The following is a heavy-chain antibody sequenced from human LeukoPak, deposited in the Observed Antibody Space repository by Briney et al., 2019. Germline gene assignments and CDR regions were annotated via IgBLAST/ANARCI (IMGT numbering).Heavy chain of an antibody. J-gene: IGHJ6*02. CDR2: ISSSSSTI. V-gene: IGHV3-48*04. CDR3: ARARDYDYYYGMDV. CDR1: GFTFSSYG. D-gene: IGHD2-21*02. Sequence: PGGSLRLSCAASGFTFSSYGMHWVRQAPGKGLEWVSYISSSSSTIYYADSVKGRFTISRDNAKNSLYLQMNSLRAEDTAVYYCARARDYDYYYGMDVWGQGTTVTVSS.